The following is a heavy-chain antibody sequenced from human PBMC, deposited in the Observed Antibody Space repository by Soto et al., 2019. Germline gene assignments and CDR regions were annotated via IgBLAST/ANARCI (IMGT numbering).Heavy chain of an antibody. J-gene: IGHJ4*02. Sequence: QITLKESGPTLVKPTQTLTLTCTFSGFSLSTSGVGVGWIRQPPGKALEWLALIYWDDDKRYSPSLKSRLTITKDTSKNQVVLTMTNLHPVDTATYSCAHAPQLITALVYWGQGTLVTVSS. CDR2: IYWDDDK. V-gene: IGHV2-5*02. CDR3: AHAPQLITALVY. CDR1: GFSLSTSGVG. D-gene: IGHD6-13*01.